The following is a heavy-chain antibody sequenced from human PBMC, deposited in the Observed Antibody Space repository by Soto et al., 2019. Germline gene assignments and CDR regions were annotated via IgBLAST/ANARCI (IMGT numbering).Heavy chain of an antibody. D-gene: IGHD6-13*01. CDR1: GYNFDTYW. CDR3: AKDPHSSSWDNWFDP. J-gene: IGHJ5*02. V-gene: IGHV5-51*01. Sequence: PGESLKISCNGSGYNFDTYWIGWVRQMPGKGLEWIGIIYGGDSDTRYNPSFQGQVTMSADNSKNTLYLQMNSLRAEDTAVYYCAKDPHSSSWDNWFDPWRQGTLVTVSS. CDR2: IYGGDSDT.